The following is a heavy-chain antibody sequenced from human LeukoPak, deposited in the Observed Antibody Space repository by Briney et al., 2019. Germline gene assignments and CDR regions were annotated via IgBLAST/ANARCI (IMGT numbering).Heavy chain of an antibody. V-gene: IGHV3-49*04. J-gene: IGHJ4*02. Sequence: PGRSLRLSCTASGFTFGDYAMSWVRQAPGKGLEWVGFIRSKAYGGTTEYAASVKGRFTISRDDSKSIAYLQMNSLKTEDTAVYYCTGLQSSYFDYWGQGTLVTVSS. CDR3: TGLQSSYFDY. CDR2: IRSKAYGGTT. D-gene: IGHD5-24*01. CDR1: GFTFGDYA.